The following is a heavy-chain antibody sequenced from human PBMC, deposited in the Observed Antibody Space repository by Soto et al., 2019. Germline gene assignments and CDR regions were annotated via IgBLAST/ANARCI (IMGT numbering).Heavy chain of an antibody. D-gene: IGHD1-26*01. CDR1: GFTFSSYG. V-gene: IGHV3-30*18. CDR2: ISYDGSNK. Sequence: GGSLRLSCAASGFTFSSYGMHWVRQAPGKGLEWVAVISYDGSNKYYADSVKGRFTISRDNSKNTLYLEMNSLRAEDTAVYYCAKDGGGSYPDYWGQGTLVTVSS. CDR3: AKDGGGSYPDY. J-gene: IGHJ4*02.